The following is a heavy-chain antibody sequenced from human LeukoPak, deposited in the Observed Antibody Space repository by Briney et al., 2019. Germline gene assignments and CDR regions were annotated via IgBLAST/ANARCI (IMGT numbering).Heavy chain of an antibody. CDR1: SGSFSGYY. V-gene: IGHV4-34*01. CDR2: INHSGST. J-gene: IGHJ4*02. Sequence: SETLSLTCAVYSGSFSGYYWSWVRQPPGKGLEWIGEINHSGSTNYNPSLKSRVTISVDTSKNQFSLKLSSVTAADTAVYYCARSGPVDCSGGSCYEGYWGQGTLVTVSS. D-gene: IGHD2-15*01. CDR3: ARSGPVDCSGGSCYEGY.